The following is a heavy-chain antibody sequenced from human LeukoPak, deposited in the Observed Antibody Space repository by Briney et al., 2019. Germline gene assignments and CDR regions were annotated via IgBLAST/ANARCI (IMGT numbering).Heavy chain of an antibody. CDR2: INPNSGGT. CDR3: ARARYNWNNNWFDP. CDR1: GYTFTGYY. Sequence: GASVKVSCKASGYTFTGYYMHWVRQAPGQGLEWMGWINPNSGGTNYAQKFQGRVTMTRDTSISTAYMELSRLRSDDTAVYYCARARYNWNNNWFDPWGQGTLVTVSS. J-gene: IGHJ5*02. V-gene: IGHV1-2*02. D-gene: IGHD1/OR15-1a*01.